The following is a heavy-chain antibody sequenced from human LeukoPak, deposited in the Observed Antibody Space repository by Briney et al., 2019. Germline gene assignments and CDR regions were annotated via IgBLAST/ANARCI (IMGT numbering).Heavy chain of an antibody. CDR1: GGSFSGYY. J-gene: IGHJ6*03. CDR2: INHSGST. CDR3: ASGAYSFYYMDV. V-gene: IGHV4-34*01. Sequence: SETLSLTCAVYGGSFSGYYWSWIRQPPGKGLEWIGEINHSGSTNYNPSLKSRVTISVDTSKNQFSLKLSSVTAADTAVYYCASGAYSFYYMDVWGKGTTVTISS. D-gene: IGHD5-18*01.